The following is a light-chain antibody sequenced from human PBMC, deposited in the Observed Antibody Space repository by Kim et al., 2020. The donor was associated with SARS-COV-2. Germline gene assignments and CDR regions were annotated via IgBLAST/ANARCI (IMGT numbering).Light chain of an antibody. CDR3: SSFTSDSTWV. CDR1: SSDIGGYDH. J-gene: IGLJ2*01. CDR2: DVS. Sequence: QSALTQPASVSGSAGQSITISCTGTSSDIGGYDHVSWYQQHPGKAPKLMIYDVSGRPSGSSNRFSGSKSGNTASLTISGLQAEDEGDYYCSSFTSDSTWVFGGGTKVTVL. V-gene: IGLV2-14*03.